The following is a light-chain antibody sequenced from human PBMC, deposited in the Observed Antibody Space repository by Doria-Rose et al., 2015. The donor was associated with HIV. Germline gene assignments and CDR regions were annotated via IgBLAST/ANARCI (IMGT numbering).Light chain of an antibody. CDR3: HQYGTSWT. Sequence: TQSPGTLSLSPGERATLSCRASQSFSSTYLAWYQQKPGQAPSLLIYDGSTRATGIPDRFSASGSGTDFTLTVDRLEPEDFALYYCHQYGTSWTFGQGTKVEI. CDR1: QSFSSTY. CDR2: DGS. V-gene: IGKV3-20*01. J-gene: IGKJ1*01.